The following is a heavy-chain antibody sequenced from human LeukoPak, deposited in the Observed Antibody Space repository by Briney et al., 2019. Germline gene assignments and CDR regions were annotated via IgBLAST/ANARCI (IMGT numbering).Heavy chain of an antibody. V-gene: IGHV1-18*01. CDR2: TSAYNGNT. D-gene: IGHD3-10*01. CDR1: GYTFTSYG. CDR3: ARDHLTMVRGTSDY. J-gene: IGHJ4*02. Sequence: ASVKVSCKAAGYTFTSYGISWVRQAPGQGLEWMGWTSAYNGNTNYAQKLQGRVTMTTDTSTSTAYMELRSLRSDDTAVYYCARDHLTMVRGTSDYWGQGTLVTVSS.